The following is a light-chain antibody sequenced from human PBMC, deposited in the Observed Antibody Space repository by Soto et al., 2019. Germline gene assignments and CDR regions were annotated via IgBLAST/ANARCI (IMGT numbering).Light chain of an antibody. CDR3: QQYNSFFPA. Sequence: DIQITQSPSTLCASVGDRVTITCRASQSISSWLAWYQQKPGKAPKLLIYDASSLDSGVPSRFSGSGSGTEFTLTISSLQPDDFETYYCQQYNSFFPAFGQGTQVDIK. CDR2: DAS. J-gene: IGKJ1*01. V-gene: IGKV1-5*01. CDR1: QSISSW.